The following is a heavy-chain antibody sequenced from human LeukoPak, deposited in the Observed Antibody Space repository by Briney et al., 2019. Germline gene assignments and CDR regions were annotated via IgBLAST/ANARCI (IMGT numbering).Heavy chain of an antibody. D-gene: IGHD1-7*01. CDR3: ARDRNWNYDY. J-gene: IGHJ4*02. V-gene: IGHV3-23*01. CDR1: GFTFSSYA. Sequence: PGGSLRLSCAASGFTFSSYAMNWVRQAPGKGLEWVSGISGSGGSTYYADSVKGRFTISRDNAKNSLDLQMNSLRAEDTAVYYCARDRNWNYDYWGQGTLVTVSS. CDR2: ISGSGGST.